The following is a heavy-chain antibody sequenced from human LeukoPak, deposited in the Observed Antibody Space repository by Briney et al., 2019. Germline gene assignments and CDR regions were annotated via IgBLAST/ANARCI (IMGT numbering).Heavy chain of an antibody. CDR2: IYYSGST. CDR1: GGSISSYY. V-gene: IGHV4-59*01. J-gene: IGHJ4*02. Sequence: SETLSLTCTVSGGSISSYYWSWIRQPPGKGLEWIGYIYYSGSTNYNPSLKSRVTISVDTSKNQFSLKLSSVTAADTAVYYCARRPGIRGVEFDYWGQGTLVTVSS. CDR3: ARRPGIRGVEFDY. D-gene: IGHD3-10*01.